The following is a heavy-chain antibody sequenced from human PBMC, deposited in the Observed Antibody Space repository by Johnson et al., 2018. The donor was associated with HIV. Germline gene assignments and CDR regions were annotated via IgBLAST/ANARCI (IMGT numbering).Heavy chain of an antibody. CDR3: ASSGYGDYSHLVDV. V-gene: IGHV3-30-3*01. J-gene: IGHJ3*01. D-gene: IGHD4-17*01. CDR1: GFTFSSYP. Sequence: QVQLVESGGGVVQPGGSLRLSCAATGFTFSSYPMHWVRQAPGNPGKGLEWVAVTSYDGINKHYADSVKGRFTISRDNSKNTLYRQMNSLRGDDTAVYYCASSGYGDYSHLVDVWGQGTMVTVSS. CDR2: TSYDGINK.